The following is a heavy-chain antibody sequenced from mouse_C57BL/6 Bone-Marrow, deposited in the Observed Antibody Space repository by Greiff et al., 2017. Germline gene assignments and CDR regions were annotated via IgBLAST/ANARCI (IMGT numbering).Heavy chain of an antibody. J-gene: IGHJ3*01. V-gene: IGHV1-82*01. CDR1: GYAFSSSW. CDR2: IYPGDGDT. D-gene: IGHD2-3*01. CDR3: ATDGYYVRFWFAY. Sequence: QVQLQQSGPELVKPGASVKISCKASGYAFSSSWMNWVKQRPGKGLEWIGRIYPGDGDTNYNGKFKGKAKLTADKATSTAYLQLSSLPSEDSAVYFCATDGYYVRFWFAYWGQGTLVTVSA.